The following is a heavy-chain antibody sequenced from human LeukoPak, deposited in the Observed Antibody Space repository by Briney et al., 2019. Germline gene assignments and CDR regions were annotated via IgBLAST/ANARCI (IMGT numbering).Heavy chain of an antibody. CDR2: IIPIFGTA. J-gene: IGHJ4*02. D-gene: IGHD7-27*01. V-gene: IGHV1-69*05. CDR1: GGTFSSYA. CDR3: ARGPRNWGFDY. Sequence: ASVKVSCKASGGTFSSYAISWVRQAPGQGLEWMGGIIPIFGTANYAQKFQGRVTMTRDTSISTAYMDLSSLRSEDTAVYYCARGPRNWGFDYWGQETLVTVSS.